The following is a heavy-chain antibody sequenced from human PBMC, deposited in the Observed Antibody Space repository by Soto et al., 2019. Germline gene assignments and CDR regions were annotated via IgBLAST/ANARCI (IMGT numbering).Heavy chain of an antibody. CDR3: ARGSLEWLFSWFDP. V-gene: IGHV4-30-4*01. J-gene: IGHJ5*02. CDR2: IYYSGST. D-gene: IGHD3-3*01. Sequence: SEALSLTCTVSGGSISRGDYYWSWIRQPPGKGLEWIGYIYYSGSTYYNPSLKSRVTISVDTSKNQFSLKLSSVTAADTAVYYCARGSLEWLFSWFDPWGQGTLVTVSS. CDR1: GGSISRGDYY.